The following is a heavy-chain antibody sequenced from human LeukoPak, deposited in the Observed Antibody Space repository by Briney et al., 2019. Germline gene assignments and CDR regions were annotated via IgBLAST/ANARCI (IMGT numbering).Heavy chain of an antibody. CDR1: GFTFSSYG. CDR2: IRYDGSNK. J-gene: IGHJ4*02. CDR3: AKDADDYYGSGSCLDY. D-gene: IGHD3-10*01. V-gene: IGHV3-30*02. Sequence: PGGSLRLSCAASGFTFSSYGMHWVRQAPGKGLEWVAFIRYDGSNKFYADSVKGRFIISRDNSKNTLYLQMNSLRVEDTAVYYCAKDADDYYGSGSCLDYWGQGTLVTVSS.